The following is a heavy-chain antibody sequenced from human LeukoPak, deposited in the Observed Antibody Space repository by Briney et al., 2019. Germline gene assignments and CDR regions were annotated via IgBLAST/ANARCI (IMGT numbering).Heavy chain of an antibody. CDR2: IRYDGSNK. CDR1: GFTFSSYG. Sequence: GGSLRLSCAASGFTFSSYGMHWVRQAPGKGLEWVAFIRYDGSNKYYADSVKGRFTISRDNSKNTLYLQMGSLRAEDMAVYYCARWAGATSYYFDYWGQGTLVTVSS. V-gene: IGHV3-30*02. CDR3: ARWAGATSYYFDY. D-gene: IGHD5-24*01. J-gene: IGHJ4*02.